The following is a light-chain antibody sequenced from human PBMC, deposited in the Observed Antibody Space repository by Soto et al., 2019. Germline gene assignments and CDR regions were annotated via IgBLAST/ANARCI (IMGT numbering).Light chain of an antibody. J-gene: IGKJ1*01. CDR2: KAS. CDR1: QSISSW. V-gene: IGKV1-5*03. CDR3: QQYNSYWT. Sequence: DIKLYQSRSTLSACVGDRVTITCRASQSISSWLAWYQQKPGKAPKLLIYKASSLESGVPSRFSGSGSGTEFTLTISSLQPDDFATYYCQQYNSYWTFGQGTKVDI.